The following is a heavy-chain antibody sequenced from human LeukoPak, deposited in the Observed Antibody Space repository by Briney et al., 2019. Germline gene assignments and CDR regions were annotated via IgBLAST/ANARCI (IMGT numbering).Heavy chain of an antibody. Sequence: GGSLRLSCVASGFTFSSFGMHWVRQAPGKGLGWVALIWYDGNNKYYADSMKGRFTISRDNSKNTLYLQMNSLRAEDTAVYYCARLLSNTYYYGSGSHFDYWGQGSLVTVSS. CDR3: ARLLSNTYYYGSGSHFDY. J-gene: IGHJ4*02. CDR1: GFTFSSFG. V-gene: IGHV3-33*01. D-gene: IGHD3-10*01. CDR2: IWYDGNNK.